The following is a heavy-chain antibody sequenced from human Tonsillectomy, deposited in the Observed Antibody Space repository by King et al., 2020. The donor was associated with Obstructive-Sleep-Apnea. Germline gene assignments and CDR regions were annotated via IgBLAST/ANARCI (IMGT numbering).Heavy chain of an antibody. CDR3: AKDRGYCSGGSCPSFDY. J-gene: IGHJ4*02. D-gene: IGHD2-15*01. CDR2: IRYEGSNK. Sequence: VQLVESGGGLVQPGRSLRLSCAASGFTFSSYGMHWVRQAPGKGLEWVAFIRYEGSNKYYADSVKGRFTISRDNSKNTLYLQMNSLRAEDTAVYYCAKDRGYCSGGSCPSFDYWGQGTLVTVSS. CDR1: GFTFSSYG. V-gene: IGHV3-30*02.